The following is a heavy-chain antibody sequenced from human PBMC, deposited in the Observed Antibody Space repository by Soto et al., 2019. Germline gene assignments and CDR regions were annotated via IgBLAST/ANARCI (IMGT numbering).Heavy chain of an antibody. CDR2: SDPEEGDT. CDR3: AIGGRAAEFDY. D-gene: IGHD3-10*01. J-gene: IGHJ4*02. V-gene: IGHV1-24*01. CDR1: AYTLTEFP. Sequence: XSVKVSCNVLAYTLTEFPIHWVRQAPGEGLEWMGGSDPEEGDTIFAQKFQGRVAMTEDTCTDTVYMELSSLRSEGTAVYYCAIGGRAAEFDYWGQGTLVTVSS.